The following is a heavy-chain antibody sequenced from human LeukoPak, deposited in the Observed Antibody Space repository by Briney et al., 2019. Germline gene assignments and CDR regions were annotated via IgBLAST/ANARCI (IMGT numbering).Heavy chain of an antibody. CDR3: ARAPWIQLWARRGFDY. CDR1: GGSFSGYY. D-gene: IGHD5-18*01. J-gene: IGHJ4*02. Sequence: SETLSLTCAVYGGSFSGYYWSWIRQPPGKGLEWIGEINHSGSTNYNPSLKSRVTISVDTSKNQFSLKPSSVTAADTAVYYCARAPWIQLWARRGFDYWGQGTLVTVSS. V-gene: IGHV4-34*01. CDR2: INHSGST.